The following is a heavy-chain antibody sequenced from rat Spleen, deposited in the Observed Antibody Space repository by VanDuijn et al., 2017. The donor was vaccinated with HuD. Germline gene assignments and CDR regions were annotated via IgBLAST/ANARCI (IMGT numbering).Heavy chain of an antibody. CDR3: TTGIT. J-gene: IGHJ2*01. CDR1: GFTFSNYG. CDR2: ITKSGGST. V-gene: IGHV5-27*01. Sequence: EVQLVESDGGLVQPGRSLKLSCVASGFTFSNYGLAWVRQAPTKGLEWVASITKSGGSTYYRDSVKGRFTISRDNAKSTPYLQMESLRSEDTATYYCTTGITWGQGVMVTVSS. D-gene: IGHD1-10*01.